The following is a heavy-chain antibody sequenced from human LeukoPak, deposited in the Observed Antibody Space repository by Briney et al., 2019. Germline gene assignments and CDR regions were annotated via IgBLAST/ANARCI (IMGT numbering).Heavy chain of an antibody. CDR3: AGTYYYDSSGYYLPEYFQH. CDR2: IYHSGST. Sequence: SETLSLTCAVSGASISSGGYSWSWIRQPPGKGLEWIGYIYHSGSTYYSPSLKSRVTISKDRSKNQFSLKLTSVTAADTAVYYCAGTYYYDSSGYYLPEYFQHWVQGTLVTVSS. V-gene: IGHV4-30-2*01. D-gene: IGHD3-22*01. CDR1: GASISSGGYS. J-gene: IGHJ1*01.